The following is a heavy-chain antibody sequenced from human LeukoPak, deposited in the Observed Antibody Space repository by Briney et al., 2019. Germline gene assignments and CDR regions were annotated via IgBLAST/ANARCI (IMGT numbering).Heavy chain of an antibody. CDR2: ISKDGINK. CDR1: GFTFSNYG. D-gene: IGHD6-13*01. CDR3: AKDRETTASGTFDY. Sequence: PGGSLRLSCAASGFTFSNYGMHCVRQAPGKGLEWVAGISKDGINKYYADSEKARFTISRDNSDNTLFLQMNNLRADDTAVYYCAKDRETTASGTFDYWGQGALVTVS. J-gene: IGHJ4*02. V-gene: IGHV3-30*18.